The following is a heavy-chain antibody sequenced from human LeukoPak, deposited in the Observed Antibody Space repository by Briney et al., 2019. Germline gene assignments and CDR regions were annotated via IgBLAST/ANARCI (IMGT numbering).Heavy chain of an antibody. CDR2: MNPNSGNT. CDR3: ARGLVLRANLYYMDV. V-gene: IGHV1-8*01. J-gene: IGHJ6*03. D-gene: IGHD3-3*01. CDR1: GYTFTSYD. Sequence: GASVKVSCKASGYTFTSYDINWVRQATGQGLEWMGWMNPNSGNTGYAQKFQGRVTMTRNTSISTAYMELSSLRSEDTAVYYCARGLVLRANLYYMDVWGKGTTVTVSS.